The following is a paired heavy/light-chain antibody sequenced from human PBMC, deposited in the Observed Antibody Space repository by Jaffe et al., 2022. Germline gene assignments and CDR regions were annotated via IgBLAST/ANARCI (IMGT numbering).Light chain of an antibody. J-gene: IGLJ2*01. CDR1: SSNIGNNY. CDR3: GTWDSSLSAVV. V-gene: IGLV1-51*01. Sequence: QSVLTQPPSVSAAPGQKVTISCSGSSSNIGNNYVSWYQQLPRTAPKLLIYDNNKRPSGIPDRFSGSKSGTSATLGITGLQTGDEADYYCGTWDSSLSAVVFGGGTKLTVL. CDR2: DNN.
Heavy chain of an antibody. CDR3: ANSGAAKRLMITFGRVPALY. CDR1: GFTFSNYG. CDR2: ISYDGTNE. Sequence: QVQLVESGGGVVQPGRSLRLSCAASGFTFSNYGMHWVRQAPGKGLEWVAIISYDGTNEYYADSVKGRFTISRDNSKNTLYLQMNSLRAEDTAVYYCANSGAAKRLMITFGRVPALYWGQGTLVTVSS. J-gene: IGHJ4*02. D-gene: IGHD3-16*01. V-gene: IGHV3-30*18.